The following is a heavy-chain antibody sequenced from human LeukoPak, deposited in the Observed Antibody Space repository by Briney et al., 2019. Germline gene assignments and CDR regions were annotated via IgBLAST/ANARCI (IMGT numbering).Heavy chain of an antibody. CDR3: AREFSFLGFGESPGWFDP. V-gene: IGHV3-33*01. Sequence: PGGSLRLSCAASGFSFSTYAMHWVRQAPGKGLEWVTLIWHDASHTFYTDSVKGRFTISRDSSKNTVYLQMNSLGGEDTAVYYCAREFSFLGFGESPGWFDPWGQGTLVTVSS. D-gene: IGHD3-10*01. CDR2: IWHDASHT. J-gene: IGHJ5*02. CDR1: GFSFSTYA.